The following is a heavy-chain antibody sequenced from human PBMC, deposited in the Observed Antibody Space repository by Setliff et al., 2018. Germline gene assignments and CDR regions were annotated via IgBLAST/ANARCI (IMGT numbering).Heavy chain of an antibody. J-gene: IGHJ4*02. Sequence: GASVKVSCKASGYTFTSYGISWVRQAPGQGLEWMGWINPFNGNTKYAQNFQDRVTMTTDTSTSTVYMELRSLRFDDTALYYCARDWPNTIADYWGQGTLVTVSS. V-gene: IGHV1-18*01. CDR2: INPFNGNT. CDR1: GYTFTSYG. D-gene: IGHD3-10*01. CDR3: ARDWPNTIADY.